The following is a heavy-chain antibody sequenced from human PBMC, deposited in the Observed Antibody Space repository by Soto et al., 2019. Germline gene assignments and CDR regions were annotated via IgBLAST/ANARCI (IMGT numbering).Heavy chain of an antibody. CDR2: ISGSGGST. V-gene: IGHV3-23*01. CDR1: GFTFSNYA. CDR3: AKDILTTGLDGFEI. Sequence: EVHLLESGGGTVPPGGSLRLSCAASGFTFSNYAMSWVRQAPGRGLEWVLAISGSGGSTYHADSVKGRFAISRDNSKNTLFLQMNSLRAEDTAIYYCAKDILTTGLDGFEIWGQGTMVTVSS. D-gene: IGHD1-1*01. J-gene: IGHJ3*02.